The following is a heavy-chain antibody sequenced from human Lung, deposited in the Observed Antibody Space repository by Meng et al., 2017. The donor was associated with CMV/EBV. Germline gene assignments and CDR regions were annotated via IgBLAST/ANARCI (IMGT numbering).Heavy chain of an antibody. CDR1: GYNFASYW. J-gene: IGHJ6*02. V-gene: IGHV5-51*01. D-gene: IGHD4-23*01. CDR3: ARPSSNSGYYFAMDV. CDR2: IYPGDSDT. Sequence: XVSXKGSGYNFASYWIGWVRQMPGKGLEWMGIIYPGDSDTRYSPSFQGHVTISVDKSISTAYLQWSSLKASDTAMYYCARPSSNSGYYFAMDVWGQGTTVTVSS.